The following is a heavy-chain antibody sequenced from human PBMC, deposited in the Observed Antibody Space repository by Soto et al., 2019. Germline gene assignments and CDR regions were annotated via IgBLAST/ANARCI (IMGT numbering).Heavy chain of an antibody. CDR2: ISAYNGNT. CDR3: ARGGDCSSTSCRRDWFDP. V-gene: IGHV1-18*01. Sequence: GASVKVSCKASGYTFTSYGISWVRQAPGQGLEWMGWISAYNGNTNYAQKLQGRVTMTTDTSTSTAYMELRSLRSDDTAVYYCARGGDCSSTSCRRDWFDPWGQGTLVTVSS. D-gene: IGHD2-2*01. J-gene: IGHJ5*02. CDR1: GYTFTSYG.